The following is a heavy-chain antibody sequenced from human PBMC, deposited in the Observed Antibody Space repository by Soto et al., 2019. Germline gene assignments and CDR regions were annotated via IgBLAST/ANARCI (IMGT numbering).Heavy chain of an antibody. D-gene: IGHD3-16*02. V-gene: IGHV3-48*02. J-gene: IGHJ5*02. CDR1: GFTFSTYA. Sequence: GGSLRLSCAASGFTFSTYAMSWVRQAPGKGLEWVSYISSSSSTIYYADSVKGRFTISRDNAKNSLYLQMNSLRDEDTAVYYCARGSKLGDRWANWFDPWGQGTLVTVSS. CDR2: ISSSSSTI. CDR3: ARGSKLGDRWANWFDP.